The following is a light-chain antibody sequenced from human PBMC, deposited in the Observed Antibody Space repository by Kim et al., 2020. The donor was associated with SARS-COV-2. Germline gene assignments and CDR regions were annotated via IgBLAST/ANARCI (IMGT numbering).Light chain of an antibody. CDR3: QQYGGSPTT. CDR1: QSVRSSY. CDR2: GAS. Sequence: ENVLTQSPGTLSLSPGDRATLSCRASQSVRSSYLAWYQQKFGQAPRLLIYGASRRATGVPDRFSGSGSGTDFTLIINRLEPEDFAIYYCQQYGGSPTTFGQGTKVDIK. V-gene: IGKV3-20*01. J-gene: IGKJ1*01.